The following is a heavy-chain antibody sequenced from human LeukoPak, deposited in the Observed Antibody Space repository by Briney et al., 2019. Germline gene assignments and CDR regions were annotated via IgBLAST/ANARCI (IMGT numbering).Heavy chain of an antibody. CDR1: GDTFSYHS. D-gene: IGHD3-10*01. Sequence: ASVKVSCKTFGDTFSYHSISWVRQAPGQGLEWMGWISAYNGNTNYAQKLQGRVTMTTDTSTSTAYMELRSLRSDDTAVYYCARTLHFDGGVITDFDYGGRGPVATVSA. CDR2: ISAYNGNT. J-gene: IGHJ4*02. V-gene: IGHV1-18*01. CDR3: ARTLHFDGGVITDFDY.